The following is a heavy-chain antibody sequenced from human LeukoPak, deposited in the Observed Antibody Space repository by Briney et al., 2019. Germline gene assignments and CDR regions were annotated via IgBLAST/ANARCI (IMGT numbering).Heavy chain of an antibody. Sequence: GGSLRLSCAASGFTFSSYAMSWVRQAPGKGLEWVSIIYSGGNTFYADSVKGRFTISRDNFKNTLYLQMNSLRAEDTAVYYCARALAAAAHTSFDSWGQGTLVTVSS. CDR3: ARALAAAAHTSFDS. J-gene: IGHJ4*02. CDR1: GFTFSSYA. V-gene: IGHV3-66*01. CDR2: IYSGGNT. D-gene: IGHD6-13*01.